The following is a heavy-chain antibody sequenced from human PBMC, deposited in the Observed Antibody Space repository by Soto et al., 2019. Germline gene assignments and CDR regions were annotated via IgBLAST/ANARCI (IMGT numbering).Heavy chain of an antibody. CDR2: INHSGST. CDR1: GGSFSGYY. Sequence: PSETLSLTCAVYGGSFSGYYWSWIRQPPGKGLEWIGEINHSGSTNYNPSLKSRGTISVDTSKNQFSLKLSSVTAADTAVYYCARDGGIYVWGSYRYLGYFQHWGQGTLVTVSS. J-gene: IGHJ1*01. D-gene: IGHD3-16*02. CDR3: ARDGGIYVWGSYRYLGYFQH. V-gene: IGHV4-34*01.